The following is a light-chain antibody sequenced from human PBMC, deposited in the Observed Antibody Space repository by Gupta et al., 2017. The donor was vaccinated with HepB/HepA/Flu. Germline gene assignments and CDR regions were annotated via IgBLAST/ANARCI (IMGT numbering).Light chain of an antibody. J-gene: IGKJ1*01. V-gene: IGKV3-15*01. CDR2: DAS. CDR1: QSVRRN. Sequence: EMVMTQSPAILSVSPGERATLSCRTSQSVRRNIAWYQQKPGQSPRLLIYDASTRATGVPGRFSGSGSGTDFTLTINSLRSEDFALYYCQQYNNWPPGTFGQGTKVEIK. CDR3: QQYNNWPPGT.